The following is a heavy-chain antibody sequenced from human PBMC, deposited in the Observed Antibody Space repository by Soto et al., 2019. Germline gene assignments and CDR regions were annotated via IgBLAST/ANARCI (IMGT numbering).Heavy chain of an antibody. CDR2: MNPKSGNT. V-gene: IGHV1-8*02. Sequence: ASVKVSCKASGYTFTTYDISWVRQAPGQGLEWMGWMNPKSGNTGHAQKFQGRVTMTMDTSISTAYMELNSLRSDDTAVYYCVRAAASLDPWGQGTLVTVSS. CDR3: VRAAASLDP. CDR1: GYTFTTYD. D-gene: IGHD6-25*01. J-gene: IGHJ5*02.